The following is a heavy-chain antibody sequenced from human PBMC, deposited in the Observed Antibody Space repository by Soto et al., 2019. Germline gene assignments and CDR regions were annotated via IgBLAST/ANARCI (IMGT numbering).Heavy chain of an antibody. J-gene: IGHJ6*02. CDR1: GFTFSSYD. V-gene: IGHV3-13*01. CDR2: IGTAGDT. Sequence: HPGGSLRLSCAASGFTFSSYDMHWVRQATGKGLEWVSAIGTAGDTYYPGSVKGRFTISRENAKNSLYLQMNSLRAGDTAVYYCARGRYCSSTSCSGGGYGMDVWGQGTTVTVSS. D-gene: IGHD2-2*01. CDR3: ARGRYCSSTSCSGGGYGMDV.